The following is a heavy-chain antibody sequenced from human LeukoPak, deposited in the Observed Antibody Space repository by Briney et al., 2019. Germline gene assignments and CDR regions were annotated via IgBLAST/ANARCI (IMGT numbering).Heavy chain of an antibody. D-gene: IGHD3-16*01. Sequence: PGGSLRLSSAASGFTFSTYAMSWVRQAPGKGQEWVSTISRSGTSTDYADSVKGRFTISRDNSENTLYLQMNSLRAEDNALDYGAKDIHGEYGGVEDRGQGTMVTVSS. J-gene: IGHJ4*02. CDR3: AKDIHGEYGGVED. V-gene: IGHV3-23*01. CDR1: GFTFSTYA. CDR2: ISRSGTST.